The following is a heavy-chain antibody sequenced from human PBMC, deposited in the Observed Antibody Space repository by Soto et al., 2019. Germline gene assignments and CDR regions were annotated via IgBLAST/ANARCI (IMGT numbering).Heavy chain of an antibody. CDR1: GYTFTGYY. J-gene: IGHJ6*02. V-gene: IGHV1-2*04. CDR2: INPNSGGT. D-gene: IGHD3-3*01. CDR3: ARGRFLRKSGMDV. Sequence: GASVKVSCKASGYTFTGYYMHWVRQAPGQGLEWMGWINPNSGGTNYAQKFQGWVTMTRDTSISTAYMELSRLRSDDTAVYYCARGRFLRKSGMDVWGQGTTVTVSS.